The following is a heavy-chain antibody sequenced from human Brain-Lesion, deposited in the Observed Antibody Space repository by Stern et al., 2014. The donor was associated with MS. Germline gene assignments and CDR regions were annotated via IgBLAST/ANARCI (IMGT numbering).Heavy chain of an antibody. D-gene: IGHD2-15*01. CDR1: GGSVSSTSYA. CDR2: IYYSGNT. V-gene: IGHV4-39*01. J-gene: IGHJ5*02. CDR3: AGEEDIRYCSGGSCTGNWFDP. Sequence: VQLEESGPGLVKPSETLSLTCTVAGGSVSSTSYAWAWIRQPPGKGLEWIGTIYYSGNTYYSPSLKSRLTIFLDKSKTQFSLQLGSVTAADTAVYYCAGEEDIRYCSGGSCTGNWFDPWGQGTLVTVSS.